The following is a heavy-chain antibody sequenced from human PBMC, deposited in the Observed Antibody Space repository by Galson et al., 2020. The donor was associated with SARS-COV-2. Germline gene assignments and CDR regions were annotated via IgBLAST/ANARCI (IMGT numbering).Heavy chain of an antibody. CDR1: GYSFTSYW. CDR2: IYPGDSDT. D-gene: IGHD6-13*01. J-gene: IGHJ4*02. V-gene: IGHV5-51*01. Sequence: GESLKISCKGSGYSFTSYWIGWVRQMPGKGIEWMGIIYPGDSDTRYSPSFQGQVTFSADNSISTAYLQWSSLKASDTAMYYCARQDLYTSSWPYYFDYWGQGTLVTVSS. CDR3: ARQDLYTSSWPYYFDY.